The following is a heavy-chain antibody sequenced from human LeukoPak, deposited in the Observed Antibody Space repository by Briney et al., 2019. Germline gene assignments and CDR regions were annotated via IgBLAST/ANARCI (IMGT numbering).Heavy chain of an antibody. CDR1: GFTFSSYG. CDR3: AKDRRRGYSGPLDY. D-gene: IGHD5-12*01. V-gene: IGHV3-30*18. J-gene: IGHJ4*02. Sequence: GGSLRLSCAASGFTFSSYGMHWFRQAPGKGLEGVAVISYDGSNKYYADSVKGRFTISRDNSKNTLYLQMNSLRAEDTAVYYCAKDRRRGYSGPLDYWGQGTLVTVSS. CDR2: ISYDGSNK.